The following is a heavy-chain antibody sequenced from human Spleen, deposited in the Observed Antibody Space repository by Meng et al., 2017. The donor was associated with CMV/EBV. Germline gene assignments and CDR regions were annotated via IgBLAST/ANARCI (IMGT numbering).Heavy chain of an antibody. D-gene: IGHD1-26*01. CDR2: IYSGGSST. J-gene: IGHJ4*02. Sequence: GGSLRLSCAASGFTFSSYAMTWVRQAPGKGLEWVSVIYSGGSSTYYADSVKGRFTISRDNSKNTLYLQMNSLRAEDTAVYYCAKALGTPNYFDYWGQGTLVTVSS. V-gene: IGHV3-23*03. CDR3: AKALGTPNYFDY. CDR1: GFTFSSYA.